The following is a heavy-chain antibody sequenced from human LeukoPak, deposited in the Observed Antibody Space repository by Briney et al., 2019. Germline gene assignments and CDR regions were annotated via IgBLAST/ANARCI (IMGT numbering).Heavy chain of an antibody. V-gene: IGHV4-61*02. Sequence: SQTLSLTCIVSGGSISRGSYYWNWIRQPAGKGLEWMGRIYNSGTTNYNPSLNSRVTISTDMSKNQISLKLSSVTAADTAVYYCARQTFGVLYFDSWGQRTLVVVSS. CDR3: ARQTFGVLYFDS. CDR2: IYNSGTT. J-gene: IGHJ4*02. CDR1: GGSISRGSYY. D-gene: IGHD3-10*01.